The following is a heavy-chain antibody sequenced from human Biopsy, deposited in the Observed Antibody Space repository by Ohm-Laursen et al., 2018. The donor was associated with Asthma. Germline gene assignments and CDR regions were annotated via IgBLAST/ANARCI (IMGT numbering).Heavy chain of an antibody. D-gene: IGHD5-24*01. Sequence: TLSLTCAVSSRSISSGGYSWSWIRQPPGKGLEWIGYIYHSGSTYYNPSLKSRVTISVDRSKNQFSLKLSSVTAADTAVYYCARVKDGYNFDYWGQGTLVTVSS. CDR3: ARVKDGYNFDY. CDR2: IYHSGST. J-gene: IGHJ4*02. V-gene: IGHV4-30-2*01. CDR1: SRSISSGGYS.